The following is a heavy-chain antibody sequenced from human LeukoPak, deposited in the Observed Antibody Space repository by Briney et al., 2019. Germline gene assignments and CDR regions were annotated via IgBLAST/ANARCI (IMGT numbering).Heavy chain of an antibody. CDR2: ISGSGGST. V-gene: IGHV3-23*01. CDR3: AKYYGDYVYYFDY. J-gene: IGHJ4*02. D-gene: IGHD4-17*01. CDR1: GFTFSSYA. Sequence: GGSLRLSCADSGFTFSSYAMSWVRQAPGKGREWVSAISGSGGSTYYADSVKGRFTISRDNSKNTLYLQMNSLRAEDTAVYYCAKYYGDYVYYFDYWGQGTLVTVSS.